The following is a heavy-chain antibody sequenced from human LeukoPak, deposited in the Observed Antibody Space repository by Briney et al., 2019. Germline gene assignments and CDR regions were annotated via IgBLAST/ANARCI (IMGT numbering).Heavy chain of an antibody. Sequence: SGTLSLTCTVSGGSISGYYWSWIRQPPGKGLEWIGYVFYSGRTNYNPSLKSRVTISVDTSKNQFSLKLSSVTAADTAVYYCASVGESPRLPHYWGQGTLVTVSS. CDR3: ASVGESPRLPHY. CDR2: VFYSGRT. J-gene: IGHJ4*02. CDR1: GGSISGYY. V-gene: IGHV4-59*12. D-gene: IGHD3-10*01.